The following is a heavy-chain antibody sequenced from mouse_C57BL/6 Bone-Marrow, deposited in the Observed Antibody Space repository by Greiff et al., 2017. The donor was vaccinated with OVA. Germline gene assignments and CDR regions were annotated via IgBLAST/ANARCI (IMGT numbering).Heavy chain of an antibody. CDR2: IYPGSGNT. CDR3: ARRPYGNYPTWFAY. D-gene: IGHD2-1*01. V-gene: IGHV1-84*01. Sequence: VQLQQSGPELVKPGASVKISCKASGYTFTDYYINWVKQRPGQGLEWIGWIYPGSGNTKYNEKFKGKTTLTVDTSSSTAYMQLSRLTSDDTAVYFCARRPYGNYPTWFAYWGQGTLVTVSA. CDR1: GYTFTDYY. J-gene: IGHJ3*01.